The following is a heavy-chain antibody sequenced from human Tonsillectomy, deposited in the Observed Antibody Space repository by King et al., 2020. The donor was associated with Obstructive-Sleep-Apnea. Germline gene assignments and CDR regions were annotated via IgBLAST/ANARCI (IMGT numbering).Heavy chain of an antibody. D-gene: IGHD2/OR15-2a*01. J-gene: IGHJ4*02. CDR3: ASGNSTSPGY. CDR2: IYHSGST. Sequence: VQLQESGPGLVKPSGTLFLTCAVSGGSISSTNWWSWVRQPPGEGLEWIGEIYHSGSTNYNPSLKNLVTISIDKSENQFSLKLTSMTAADTAVYYCASGNSTSPGYWGQGTLVTVSS. V-gene: IGHV4-4*02. CDR1: GGSISSTNW.